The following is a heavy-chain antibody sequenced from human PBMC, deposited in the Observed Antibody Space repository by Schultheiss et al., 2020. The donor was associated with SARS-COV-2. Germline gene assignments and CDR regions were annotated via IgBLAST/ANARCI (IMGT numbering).Heavy chain of an antibody. V-gene: IGHV5-51*01. D-gene: IGHD2-15*01. CDR1: GYSFTSYW. Sequence: GGSLRLSCKGSGYSFTSYWIGWVRQMPGKGLEWMGIIYPGDSDTRYSPSFQGQVTISADKSISTAYLQWSSLKASDTAMYYCARHGLNSGYCSGGSCYPGESDYWGQGTLVTVSS. CDR3: ARHGLNSGYCSGGSCYPGESDY. J-gene: IGHJ4*02. CDR2: IYPGDSDT.